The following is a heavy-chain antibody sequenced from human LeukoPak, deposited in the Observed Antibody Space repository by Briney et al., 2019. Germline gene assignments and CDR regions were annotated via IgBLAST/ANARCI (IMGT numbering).Heavy chain of an antibody. CDR3: ARRPRLLRFLDAGMDV. CDR1: GASMNSSKCY. V-gene: IGHV4-39*01. Sequence: PSETLSLTCSVSGASMNSSKCYWGWIRQPPGKGLEWIGSFHYSGSTYYNPSLKSRVTIFVDTSKNRFSLRLSSVTAADTAVYYCARRPRLLRFLDAGMDVWGQGTTVTVSS. J-gene: IGHJ6*02. D-gene: IGHD3-3*01. CDR2: FHYSGST.